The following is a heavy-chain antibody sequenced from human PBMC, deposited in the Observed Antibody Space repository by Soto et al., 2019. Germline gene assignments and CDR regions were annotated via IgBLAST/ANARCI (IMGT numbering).Heavy chain of an antibody. D-gene: IGHD3-16*01. V-gene: IGHV3-23*01. J-gene: IGHJ4*02. Sequence: PGGPLRLSCVASGFTFSSYAMTWVRQAPGKGLGWVSAIIGVDGSPSYADSVKGRFTISRDNSKNTLYLHMNSLRADDTAAYYCAKWHTYNYDSLAFSGFDCWGQGTQVTVSS. CDR3: AKWHTYNYDSLAFSGFDC. CDR2: IIGVDGSP. CDR1: GFTFSSYA.